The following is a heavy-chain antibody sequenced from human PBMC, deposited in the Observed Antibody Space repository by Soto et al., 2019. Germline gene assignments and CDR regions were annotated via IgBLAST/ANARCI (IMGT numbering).Heavy chain of an antibody. CDR3: VKLIPAVALDAFDI. D-gene: IGHD6-19*01. J-gene: IGHJ3*02. Sequence: PGGSLRLSCSASGFTFSSFAMHWVRQAPGKGLEYVSAISSNGGSTYYADSVKGRFTISRDNSKNTLYLQMSSLRAEDTAVYYCVKLIPAVALDAFDIWGQGTMVTVSS. V-gene: IGHV3-64D*06. CDR1: GFTFSSFA. CDR2: ISSNGGST.